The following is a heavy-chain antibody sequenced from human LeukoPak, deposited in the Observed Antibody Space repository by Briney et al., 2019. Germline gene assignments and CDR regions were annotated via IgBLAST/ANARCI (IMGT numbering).Heavy chain of an antibody. J-gene: IGHJ5*02. Sequence: GGSLRLSCAASGFTVSSNYMSWVRQAPGKGLEWVSVIYSGGSTYYADSVKGRFTISRDNSKNTLYLQMNSLRAEDTAVYYCAREEGYYDSSGYLVSSWFDPWGQGTLVTVSS. CDR2: IYSGGST. CDR1: GFTVSSNY. V-gene: IGHV3-53*01. CDR3: AREEGYYDSSGYLVSSWFDP. D-gene: IGHD3-22*01.